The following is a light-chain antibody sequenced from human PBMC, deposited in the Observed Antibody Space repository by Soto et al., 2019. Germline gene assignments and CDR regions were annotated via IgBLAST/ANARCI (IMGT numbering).Light chain of an antibody. CDR2: LEGSGSY. V-gene: IGLV4-60*02. CDR1: SGHSSYI. CDR3: ETWDSNTHTV. Sequence: QSVLTQSSSASASLGSSVKLTCTLSSGHSSYIIAWHQQQPGKAPRYLMKLEGSGSYNKGSGVPDRFSGSSSGADRYLTISNLQFEEEADYCCETWDSNTHTVFGGGTKLTVL. J-gene: IGLJ3*02.